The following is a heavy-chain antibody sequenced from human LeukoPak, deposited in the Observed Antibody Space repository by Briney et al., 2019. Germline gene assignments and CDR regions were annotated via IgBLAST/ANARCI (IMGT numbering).Heavy chain of an antibody. CDR3: ARDQVAPIITMVRGVISAFDI. J-gene: IGHJ3*02. V-gene: IGHV4-61*02. CDR2: IYTSGST. D-gene: IGHD3-10*01. CDR1: GGSISSGSYY. Sequence: PSQTLSLTCTVSGGSISSGSYYWSWIRQPAGKGLEWIGRIYTSGSTNYNPSLKSRVTISVDTSKNQFSLKLSSVTAADTAVYYCARDQVAPIITMVRGVISAFDIWGQGTMVTVSS.